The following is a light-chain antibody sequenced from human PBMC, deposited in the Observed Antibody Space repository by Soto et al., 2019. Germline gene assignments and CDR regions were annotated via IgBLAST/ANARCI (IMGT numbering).Light chain of an antibody. Sequence: EIVLTQSPGTLSLSPGEIATLSCRASQSVSSSYLAWYQQKPGQAPRLLIYGASSRATGIPDRFSGSGSGTDFTLTISRLEPEDFAVYYCQQYVSSPPMYTFGQGTKLEIK. V-gene: IGKV3-20*01. J-gene: IGKJ2*01. CDR2: GAS. CDR1: QSVSSSY. CDR3: QQYVSSPPMYT.